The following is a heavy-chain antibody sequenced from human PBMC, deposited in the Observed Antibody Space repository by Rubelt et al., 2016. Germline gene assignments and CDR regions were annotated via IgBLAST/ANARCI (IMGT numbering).Heavy chain of an antibody. J-gene: IGHJ4*02. V-gene: IGHV2-5*02. D-gene: IGHD6-13*01. Sequence: QITLKESGPTLVKPTQTLTLTCTFSGFSLSTSGVGVGWIRQPPGKALEWLALIYWDDDKRYSPSLKIRLTITKDTSKNQVVLTMTNMDPVDTATYYCAHSRIAANFDYWGQGTLVTVSS. CDR1: GFSLSTSGVG. CDR2: IYWDDDK. CDR3: AHSRIAANFDY.